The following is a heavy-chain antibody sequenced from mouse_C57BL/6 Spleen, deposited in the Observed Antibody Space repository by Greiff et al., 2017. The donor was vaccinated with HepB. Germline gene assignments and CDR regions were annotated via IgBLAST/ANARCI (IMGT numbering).Heavy chain of an antibody. J-gene: IGHJ3*01. CDR3: AREGDHGYDWFAY. V-gene: IGHV1-72*01. Sequence: QVQLQQPGAELVKPGASVKLSCKASGYTFTSYWMHWVKQRPGRGLEWIGRIDPNSGGTKYNEKFKSKATLTVDKPSSTAYMQLSSLTSEDSAVYYCAREGDHGYDWFAYWGQGTLVTVSA. CDR2: IDPNSGGT. D-gene: IGHD2-2*01. CDR1: GYTFTSYW.